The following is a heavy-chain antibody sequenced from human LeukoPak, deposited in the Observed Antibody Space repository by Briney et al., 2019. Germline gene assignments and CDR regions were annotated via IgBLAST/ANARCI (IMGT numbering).Heavy chain of an antibody. Sequence: PSETLSLTCSVSGGSISDASSITGSSAYWSWIRQPPGKGLEWIGYIYYSGSTNYNPSLKSRVTISVDTSKNQFSLKLTSVTAADTAVYYCVRQSGWLQKSSFDYWGQGTLVTVSS. D-gene: IGHD5-24*01. CDR2: IYYSGST. J-gene: IGHJ4*02. CDR1: GGSISDASSITGSSAY. CDR3: VRQSGWLQKSSFDY. V-gene: IGHV4-59*08.